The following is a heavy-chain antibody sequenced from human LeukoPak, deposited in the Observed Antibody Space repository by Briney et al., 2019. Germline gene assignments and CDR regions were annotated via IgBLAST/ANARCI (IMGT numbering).Heavy chain of an antibody. V-gene: IGHV3-30*04. J-gene: IGHJ6*04. CDR3: AREDYDILTGYSDDGMDV. Sequence: GGSLRLSCAASGFTFSSYAMHWVRQAPGKGLEWVAVISYDGSNKYYADSVKGRFTISRHNSKNTLYLQMNSLRDEDTAVYYCAREDYDILTGYSDDGMDVWGKGTTVTVS. CDR2: ISYDGSNK. D-gene: IGHD3-9*01. CDR1: GFTFSSYA.